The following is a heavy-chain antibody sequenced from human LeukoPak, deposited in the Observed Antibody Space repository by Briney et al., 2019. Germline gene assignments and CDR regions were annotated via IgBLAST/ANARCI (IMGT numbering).Heavy chain of an antibody. V-gene: IGHV4-39*07. D-gene: IGHD5-12*01. CDR3: ARDSGYEYYFDY. CDR1: GGSISSSSDY. Sequence: SETLSLTCTVSGGSISSSSDYWGWIRQPPGKGLEWIGSIYYSGSTYYNPSLKSRVTISVDTSKNQFSLKLSSVTAADTAVYYCARDSGYEYYFDYWGQGTLVTVSS. J-gene: IGHJ4*02. CDR2: IYYSGST.